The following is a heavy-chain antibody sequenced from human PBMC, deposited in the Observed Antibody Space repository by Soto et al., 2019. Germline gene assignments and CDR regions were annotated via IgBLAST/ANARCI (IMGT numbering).Heavy chain of an antibody. CDR2: IRSKAYGVTT. CDR1: GFTFGSYA. J-gene: IGHJ4*02. V-gene: IGHV3-49*03. Sequence: GGSLRLSCTASGFTFGSYAMNWFRQAPGKGLEWIGFIRSKAYGVTTEYAASVKGRFTISKDDSKSIAYLQMDSLKTEDIAVYYCARGRKPYNSGWYYFDYWGQGTLVTVSS. D-gene: IGHD6-19*01. CDR3: ARGRKPYNSGWYYFDY.